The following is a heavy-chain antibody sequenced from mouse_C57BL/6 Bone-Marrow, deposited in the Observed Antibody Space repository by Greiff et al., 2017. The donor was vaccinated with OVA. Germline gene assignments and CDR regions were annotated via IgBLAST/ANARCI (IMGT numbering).Heavy chain of an antibody. CDR1: GYTFTSYW. D-gene: IGHD1-1*01. J-gene: IGHJ1*03. CDR3: ASPTYYGSSYDWYFDV. CDR2: IDPSDSET. Sequence: QVQLKQPGAELVRPGSSVKLSCKASGYTFTSYWMHWVKQRPIQGLEWIGNIDPSDSETHYNQKFKDKATLTVDKSSSTAYMQLSSLTSEDSAVYYCASPTYYGSSYDWYFDVWGTGTTVTVSS. V-gene: IGHV1-52*01.